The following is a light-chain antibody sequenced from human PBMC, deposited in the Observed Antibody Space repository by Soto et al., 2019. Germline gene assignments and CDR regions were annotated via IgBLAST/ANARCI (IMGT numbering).Light chain of an antibody. CDR1: HSISSW. J-gene: IGKJ1*01. V-gene: IGKV1-5*03. CDR2: MVS. CDR3: QQYNSYPWT. Sequence: DIQMTQSPSTLSASVGDRVTITCRASHSISSWLAWYQQKPGKAPKLLIYMVSSLESGVPSRFSGSGSGTEFTLTISSLQPDDFATYYCQQYNSYPWTFGQGTKVEIK.